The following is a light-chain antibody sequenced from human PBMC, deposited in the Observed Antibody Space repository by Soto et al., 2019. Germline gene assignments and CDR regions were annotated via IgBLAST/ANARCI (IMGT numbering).Light chain of an antibody. Sequence: EIVFTQSPATLSLSPGERATLSCRSSQSVSSYLAWYQQKPGQAPRLLIYDASNRATGIPARFSGSGSGTDFTLTISSLEPEDYAVYYCQQRGNWPVLTFGGGTKVEIK. CDR2: DAS. V-gene: IGKV3-11*01. CDR3: QQRGNWPVLT. J-gene: IGKJ4*01. CDR1: QSVSSY.